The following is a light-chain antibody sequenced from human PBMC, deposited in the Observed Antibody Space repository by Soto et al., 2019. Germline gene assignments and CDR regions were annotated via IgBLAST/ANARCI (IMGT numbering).Light chain of an antibody. CDR1: TSDVGGYNY. Sequence: QSALTQPPSASGSPGQSVTISCTGTTSDVGGYNYVSWYQLHPGKVPKLIISEVNKRPSGVPDRFSGSKSGSPASLTVSGLQAEDEADYFCSSYAGSKNFILFGGGTKLTVL. J-gene: IGLJ2*01. V-gene: IGLV2-8*01. CDR3: SSYAGSKNFIL. CDR2: EVN.